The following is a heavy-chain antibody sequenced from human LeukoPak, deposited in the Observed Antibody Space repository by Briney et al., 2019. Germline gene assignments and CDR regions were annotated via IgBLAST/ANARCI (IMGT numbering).Heavy chain of an antibody. CDR3: ARDSSSWASGDY. CDR1: GFTVSSNY. Sequence: GGSLRLSCAASGFTVSSNYMSWVRQAPGKGLEWVSVIYSGGSTYYADSVRGRFTIYRDSSKNTLFLQMNSLRAEDTAVYYCARDSSSWASGDYWGQGTLVTVSS. CDR2: IYSGGST. J-gene: IGHJ4*02. D-gene: IGHD6-13*01. V-gene: IGHV3-53*01.